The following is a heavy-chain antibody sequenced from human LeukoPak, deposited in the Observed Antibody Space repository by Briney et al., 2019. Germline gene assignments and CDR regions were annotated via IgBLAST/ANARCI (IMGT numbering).Heavy chain of an antibody. J-gene: IGHJ4*02. V-gene: IGHV3-23*01. CDR3: ARDGWSQYGEFYFDH. CDR1: GFTFSSYA. D-gene: IGHD3-10*01. CDR2: ISGSGGST. Sequence: GGSLRLSCAASGFTFSSYAMSWVRQAPGKGLEWVSGISGSGGSTYYADSVKGRFTISRDNSKNTLYLQMTSLRAEDTAVYYCARDGWSQYGEFYFDHWGQGALVTVSS.